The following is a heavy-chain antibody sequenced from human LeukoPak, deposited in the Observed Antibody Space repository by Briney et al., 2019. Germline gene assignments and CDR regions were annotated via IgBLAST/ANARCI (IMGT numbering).Heavy chain of an antibody. D-gene: IGHD3-10*01. CDR3: AKDKSERFGELLTPYYFDY. J-gene: IGHJ4*02. CDR1: GFTFSSYG. V-gene: IGHV3-30*18. CDR2: ISYDGSNK. Sequence: GGSLRLSCAASGFTFSSYGMHWVRQAPGKGLEWVAVISYDGSNKYYAGSVKGRFTISRDNSKNTLYLQMNSLRAEDTAVYYCAKDKSERFGELLTPYYFDYRGQGTLVTVSS.